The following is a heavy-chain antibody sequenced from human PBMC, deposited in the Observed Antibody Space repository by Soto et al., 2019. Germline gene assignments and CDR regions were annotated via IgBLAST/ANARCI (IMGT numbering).Heavy chain of an antibody. CDR1: GGSISSGGYY. CDR2: IYYSGST. D-gene: IGHD3-16*01. CDR3: ARERSLGGPDY. V-gene: IGHV4-31*03. J-gene: IGHJ4*02. Sequence: QVQLQESGPGLVKPSQTLSLTCTVSGGSISSGGYYWSWIRQHPGKGLEWIGYIYYSGSTYYNPSLKSRVTISVDTSKNPSSLKLSSVTAADTAVYYCARERSLGGPDYWGQGTLVTVSS.